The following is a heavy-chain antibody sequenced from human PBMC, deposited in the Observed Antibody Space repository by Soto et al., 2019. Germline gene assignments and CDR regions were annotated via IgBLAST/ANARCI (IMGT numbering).Heavy chain of an antibody. CDR1: GGTFSRYS. J-gene: IGHJ6*02. D-gene: IGHD2-2*01. Sequence: QVQLVQSGAEVKKPGSSVKVSCKASGGTFSRYSITWVRQAPGHGLEWIGRIIPIFGIASYAQKFQGRDTITADESTSTAYMELSSLRSDDTAVYYCAREHRDRATGLVPAAIDGMDVWGQGTTVTVSS. CDR3: AREHRDRATGLVPAAIDGMDV. CDR2: IIPIFGIA. V-gene: IGHV1-69*08.